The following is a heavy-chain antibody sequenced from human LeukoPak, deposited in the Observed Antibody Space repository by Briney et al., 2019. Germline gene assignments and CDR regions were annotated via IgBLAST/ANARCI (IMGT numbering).Heavy chain of an antibody. J-gene: IGHJ6*03. CDR2: IYYSGST. CDR1: GGSISSHY. Sequence: SETLSLTCTVSGGSISSHYWSWIRQPPGKGLEWIGHIYYSGSTNYNPSLKSRVTISVDTSKNQFSLKLSSVTAADTAVYYCARGVPSSWYQSLWAYYYYMDVWGKGTTVTVSS. CDR3: ARGVPSSWYQSLWAYYYYMDV. V-gene: IGHV4-59*11. D-gene: IGHD6-13*01.